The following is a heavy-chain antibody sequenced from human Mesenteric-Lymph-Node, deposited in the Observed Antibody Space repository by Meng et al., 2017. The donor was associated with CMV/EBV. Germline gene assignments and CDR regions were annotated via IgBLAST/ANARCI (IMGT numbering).Heavy chain of an antibody. V-gene: IGHV3-30*03. J-gene: IGHJ3*01. CDR1: GFIFRNYG. Sequence: GESLKISCAASGFIFRNYGMHWVRLAPGKGLEWVAFISYDGSTKYYVDSVKGRFIISRDNSEDTLYLQMNNLRGDDTAVYYCARLDDSSGYHFDGSGPFDVWGQGTRVTVSS. D-gene: IGHD3-22*01. CDR2: ISYDGSTK. CDR3: ARLDDSSGYHFDGSGPFDV.